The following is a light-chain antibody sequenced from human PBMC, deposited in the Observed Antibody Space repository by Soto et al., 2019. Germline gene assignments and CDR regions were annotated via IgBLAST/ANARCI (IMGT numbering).Light chain of an antibody. CDR2: EVS. V-gene: IGLV2-14*01. CDR3: SSLTSYNNRV. Sequence: QSALTQPASVSGSPGQSIAISCTGTSSDVGGYNYVSWYQQHPGKAPKRMIHEVSNRPSGVSDRFSGSKSGNTASLSISGLQADDEADYYCSSLTSYNNRVFGTGTTVTVL. CDR1: SSDVGGYNY. J-gene: IGLJ1*01.